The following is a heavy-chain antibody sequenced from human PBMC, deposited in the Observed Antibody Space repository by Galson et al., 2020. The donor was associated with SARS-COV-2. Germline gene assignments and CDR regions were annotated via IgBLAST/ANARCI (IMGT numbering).Heavy chain of an antibody. Sequence: GGSLRLSCAASGFTFSSYGMHWVRQAPGKGLEWVAVIWYDGSNKYYADSVKGRFTISRDNSKNTLYLQMNSLRAEDTAVYYCARDQREDCSSTSCYRGVSYGMDVWGQGTTVTVSS. CDR3: ARDQREDCSSTSCYRGVSYGMDV. D-gene: IGHD2-2*02. CDR2: IWYDGSNK. CDR1: GFTFSSYG. J-gene: IGHJ6*02. V-gene: IGHV3-33*01.